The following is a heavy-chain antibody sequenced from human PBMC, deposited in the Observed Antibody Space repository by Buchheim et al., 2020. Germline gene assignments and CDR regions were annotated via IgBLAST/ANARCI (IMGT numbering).Heavy chain of an antibody. V-gene: IGHV3-74*01. D-gene: IGHD2-2*02. CDR3: ARCRTPQVECSSASCYTDSYYYMDV. Sequence: EVHLVESGGGLVQPGGSLRLSCAASGFTFSTYWMHWVRQAPGKGLVWVSRVNRDGSRTNYADSVKGRFTISRDNAENTLYLQMNSLRAEDTAVYYCARCRTPQVECSSASCYTDSYYYMDVWGKGTT. J-gene: IGHJ6*03. CDR2: VNRDGSRT. CDR1: GFTFSTYW.